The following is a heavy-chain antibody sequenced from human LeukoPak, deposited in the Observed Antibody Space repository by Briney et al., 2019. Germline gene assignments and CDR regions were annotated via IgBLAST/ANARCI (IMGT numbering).Heavy chain of an antibody. CDR1: GGTFSSYA. CDR2: IIPILGIA. V-gene: IGHV1-69*04. Sequence: SVKVSCKASGGTFSSYAISWVRQAPGQGLEWMGRIIPILGIANHAQKFQGRVTITADKSTSTAYMELSRLRSDDTAVYYCARGRYSSEFSLGLDWGQGTLVTVSS. D-gene: IGHD6-25*01. J-gene: IGHJ1*01. CDR3: ARGRYSSEFSLGLD.